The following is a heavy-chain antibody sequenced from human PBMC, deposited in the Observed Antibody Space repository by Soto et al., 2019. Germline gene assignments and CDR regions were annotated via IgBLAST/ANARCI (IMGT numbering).Heavy chain of an antibody. CDR1: GYTFTYYP. Sequence: ASVKVSCKASGYTFTYYPIHWVRQAPGQRLEWMGWINIGNGNTASSQKFQDRVTITRETSASTAYMELTSLRSEDTAVYYCAREPLCGGRCYDNYFDPWGQGTLVTVSS. V-gene: IGHV1-3*04. D-gene: IGHD2-15*01. CDR3: AREPLCGGRCYDNYFDP. CDR2: INIGNGNT. J-gene: IGHJ5*02.